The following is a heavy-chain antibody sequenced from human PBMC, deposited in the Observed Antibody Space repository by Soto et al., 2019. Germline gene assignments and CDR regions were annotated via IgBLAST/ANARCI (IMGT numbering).Heavy chain of an antibody. CDR3: ARCAFSIAVAGPTYYYYGMDV. V-gene: IGHV1-69*13. D-gene: IGHD6-19*01. CDR1: GGTFSSYA. J-gene: IGHJ6*02. CDR2: IIPIFGTA. Sequence: ASVKVSCKASGGTFSSYAISWVRQAPGQGLEWMGGIIPIFGTANYAQKFQGRVTITADESTSTAYMELSSLRSEDTAVYYCARCAFSIAVAGPTYYYYGMDVWGQGTTVTVS.